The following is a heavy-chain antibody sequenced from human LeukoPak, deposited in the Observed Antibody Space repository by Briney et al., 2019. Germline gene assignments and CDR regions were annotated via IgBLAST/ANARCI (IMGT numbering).Heavy chain of an antibody. J-gene: IGHJ4*02. CDR2: ISAYNGNT. CDR1: GYTFTSYG. D-gene: IGHD6-6*01. Sequence: ASVKVSCKASGYTFTSYGISWVRQAPGQGLEWMGWISAYNGNTNYAQKLQGRVTMTTDTSTSTAYMELRSLRSDDTAVYYCARVEYSSSSGEIDYWGQGTLVTVSS. V-gene: IGHV1-18*01. CDR3: ARVEYSSSSGEIDY.